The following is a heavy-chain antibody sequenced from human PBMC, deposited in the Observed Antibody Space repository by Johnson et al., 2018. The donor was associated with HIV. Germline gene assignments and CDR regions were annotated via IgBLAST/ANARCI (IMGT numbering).Heavy chain of an antibody. CDR2: ISYDGSNK. CDR3: AKGTEASVVRESGPDVAVDS. CDR1: GFTFSSYG. J-gene: IGHJ3*02. V-gene: IGHV3-30*18. D-gene: IGHD3-10*01. Sequence: QVQLVESGGGVVQPGRSLRLSCAASGFTFSSYGMHWVRQVPGKGLEWVAVISYDGSNKYYADSVKGRFTISRDNSMHTVYLQMNSLRAEDTALTYRAKGTEASVVRESGPDVAVDSWGQGTMVTGSS.